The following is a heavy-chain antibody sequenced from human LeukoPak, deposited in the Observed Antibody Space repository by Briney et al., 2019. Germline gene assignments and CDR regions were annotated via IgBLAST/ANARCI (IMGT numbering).Heavy chain of an antibody. CDR1: GYTFTDYT. J-gene: IGHJ4*02. D-gene: IGHD5-24*01. Sequence: GAPVKVSCKASGYTFTDYTITWVRQAPGQGLEWMGWIRAYNGNTNYVQGLQGRVTMTTDTSTGTAYMELRSLTSDDTAVYYCARRDDYYDYWGQGTLVTVSS. CDR2: IRAYNGNT. CDR3: ARRDDYYDY. V-gene: IGHV1-18*01.